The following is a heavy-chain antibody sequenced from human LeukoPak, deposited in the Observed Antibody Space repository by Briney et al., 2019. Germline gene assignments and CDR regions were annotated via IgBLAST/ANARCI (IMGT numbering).Heavy chain of an antibody. V-gene: IGHV3-30*04. CDR2: ISHDERTK. Sequence: PGKSLTLSCVASGFNFDNYAMHWVRQPLGKVLEWVAVISHDERTKYYADSMKGRITISRDNSKNTVFLQMNNLRTEDTAVYFCARPSPPGDGYNPPDYWGQGTLVTVSS. J-gene: IGHJ4*02. CDR3: ARPSPPGDGYNPPDY. D-gene: IGHD5-24*01. CDR1: GFNFDNYA.